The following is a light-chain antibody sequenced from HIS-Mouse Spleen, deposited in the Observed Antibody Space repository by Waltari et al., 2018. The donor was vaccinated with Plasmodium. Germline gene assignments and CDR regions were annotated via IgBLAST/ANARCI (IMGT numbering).Light chain of an antibody. Sequence: QSALTQPPSASGSPGQSVTISCTGTSSDVGGYNYVSWYQQPPGNAPKLMTYEVSKRPSGVPDRCSGSKSGNTASLTVSGLQAEDEADYYCSSYAGSNNLVFGGGTKLTVL. V-gene: IGLV2-8*01. CDR2: EVS. CDR1: SSDVGGYNY. J-gene: IGLJ2*01. CDR3: SSYAGSNNLV.